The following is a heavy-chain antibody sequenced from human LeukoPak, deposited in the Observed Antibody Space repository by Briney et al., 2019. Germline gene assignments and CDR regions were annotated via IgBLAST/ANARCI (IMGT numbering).Heavy chain of an antibody. V-gene: IGHV3-23*01. Sequence: PGGSLRLSCAASGFTFSSYAMSWVRQAPGKGLEWVSAISGSGGSTYYADSVKGRFTISRDNSKNTLYLQMNSLRAEDTAVYYCAKDNWGFYNYYYYMDVWGKGTTVTVSS. D-gene: IGHD7-27*01. CDR2: ISGSGGST. CDR1: GFTFSSYA. J-gene: IGHJ6*03. CDR3: AKDNWGFYNYYYYMDV.